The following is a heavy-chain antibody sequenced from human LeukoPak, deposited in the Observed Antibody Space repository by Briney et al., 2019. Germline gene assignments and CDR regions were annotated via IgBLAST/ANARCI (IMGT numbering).Heavy chain of an antibody. Sequence: GGSLKLSCVASGFAFSRYAMSWVRQAPGKGLEWVSGISGSSSHTADAESVKGRFTISRDNFRNTLYLQMLSLRADDTAVYYCTKESDYSNAAPEWGFDSWGQGTLVTVSS. J-gene: IGHJ4*02. CDR1: GFAFSRYA. CDR2: ISGSSSHT. D-gene: IGHD3-3*01. CDR3: TKESDYSNAAPEWGFDS. V-gene: IGHV3-23*01.